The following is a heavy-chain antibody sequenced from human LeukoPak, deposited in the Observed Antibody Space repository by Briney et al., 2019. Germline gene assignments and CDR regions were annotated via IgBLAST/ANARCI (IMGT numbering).Heavy chain of an antibody. CDR1: GGSMTGYH. V-gene: IGHV4-4*08. CDR2: IYSSETT. J-gene: IGHJ3*02. CDR3: ARMNDFQI. Sequence: SETLSVTRTVSGGSMTGYHWCWIRQPPGKGLEWIGYIYSSETTNYKPSLKSRVTISADTSKNQFSLKLTSVTAADTAIYYCARMNDFQIWGQGTMVTVSS.